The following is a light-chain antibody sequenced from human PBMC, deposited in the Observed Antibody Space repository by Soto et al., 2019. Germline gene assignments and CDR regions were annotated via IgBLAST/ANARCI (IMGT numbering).Light chain of an antibody. CDR3: SSYTSSSTLGHVV. Sequence: QSALTQPASVSGSPGQSITISCTGTSSDVGGYNYVSWYQQHPGKAPKLMIYDVSNRPSGVSNRFSGSKSGNTASLTISGRQAEDEADYYCSSYTSSSTLGHVVFGGGTKVTVL. V-gene: IGLV2-14*01. CDR1: SSDVGGYNY. J-gene: IGLJ2*01. CDR2: DVS.